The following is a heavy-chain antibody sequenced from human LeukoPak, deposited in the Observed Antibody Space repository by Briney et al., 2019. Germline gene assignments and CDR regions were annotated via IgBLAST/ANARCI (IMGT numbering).Heavy chain of an antibody. CDR1: GIIFSNYW. CDR2: INRDGSST. D-gene: IGHD5-18*01. CDR3: ARGGGYSYGSFDY. J-gene: IGHJ4*02. Sequence: GGSLRLSCAASGIIFSNYWMHWVRQAPGKGLVWVSRINRDGSSTSYADSVKGRFTISRDNAKNTLYLQMNSLRAEDTAVYYCARGGGYSYGSFDYWGQGTLVTISS. V-gene: IGHV3-74*01.